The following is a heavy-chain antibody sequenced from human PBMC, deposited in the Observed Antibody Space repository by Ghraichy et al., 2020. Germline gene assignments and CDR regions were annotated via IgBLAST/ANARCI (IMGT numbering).Heavy chain of an antibody. CDR1: GFTFSSYA. V-gene: IGHV3-23*01. CDR2: ISGSGGST. D-gene: IGHD1-20*01. CDR3: AKLPGITGTLNWFDP. Sequence: GGSLRLSCAASGFTFSSYAMSWVRQAPGKGLEWVSAISGSGGSTYYADSVKGRFTISRDNSKNTLYLQMNSLRAEDTAVYYCAKLPGITGTLNWFDPWGQGTLVTVSS. J-gene: IGHJ5*02.